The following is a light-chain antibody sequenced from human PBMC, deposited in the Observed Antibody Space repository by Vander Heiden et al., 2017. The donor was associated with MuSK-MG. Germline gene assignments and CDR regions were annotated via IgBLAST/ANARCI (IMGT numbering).Light chain of an antibody. CDR2: LGS. CDR1: QSLLHSNGYNY. Sequence: DMVMTQSPLSLPVAPGEPASISCRCSQSLLHSNGYNYLAWSLQQPGQAQQLLIYLGSTRASGGPDRFSGSGKGTDSTLKLSRVEVEDGGVYTCMQDRLTQDVGYTFGQGTRLEMK. J-gene: IGKJ2*01. CDR3: MQDRLTQDVGYT. V-gene: IGKV2-28*01.